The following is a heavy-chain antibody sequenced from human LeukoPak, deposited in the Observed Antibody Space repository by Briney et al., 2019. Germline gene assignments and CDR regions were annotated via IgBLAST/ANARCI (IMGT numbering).Heavy chain of an antibody. Sequence: GGSLRLSCAASGLAFSDYWMSWVRQAPGKGLEWVANIKPDGGHQNYVDSVKGRFTISRDNAKNSLYLQMNSLRAEDTAVYYCARLSYSSGWYEDYWGQGTLVTVSS. D-gene: IGHD6-19*01. J-gene: IGHJ4*02. CDR3: ARLSYSSGWYEDY. V-gene: IGHV3-7*01. CDR2: IKPDGGHQ. CDR1: GLAFSDYW.